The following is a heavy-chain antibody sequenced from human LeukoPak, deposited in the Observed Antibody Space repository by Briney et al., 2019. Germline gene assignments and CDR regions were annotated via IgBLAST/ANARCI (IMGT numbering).Heavy chain of an antibody. D-gene: IGHD2-2*01. Sequence: PSETLSLTCTVSGGSISSYYWSWIRQPPGKGLEWIGEINHSGSTNYNPSLKSRVTISVDTSKNQFSLKLSSVTAADTAVYYCASVVPAAPYFDYWGQGTLVTVSS. CDR2: INHSGST. V-gene: IGHV4-34*01. J-gene: IGHJ4*02. CDR1: GGSISSYY. CDR3: ASVVPAAPYFDY.